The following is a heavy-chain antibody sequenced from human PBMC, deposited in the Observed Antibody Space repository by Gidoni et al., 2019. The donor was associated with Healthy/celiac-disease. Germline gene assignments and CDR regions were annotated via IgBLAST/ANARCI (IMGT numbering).Heavy chain of an antibody. CDR3: ATLIAVAGLVDY. CDR2: IYYSGST. V-gene: IGHV4-30-4*01. J-gene: IGHJ4*02. D-gene: IGHD6-19*01. Sequence: GKGLEWIGYIYYSGSTYYNPSLKSRVTISVDTSKNQFSLKLSSVTAADTAVYYCATLIAVAGLVDYWGQGTLVTVSS.